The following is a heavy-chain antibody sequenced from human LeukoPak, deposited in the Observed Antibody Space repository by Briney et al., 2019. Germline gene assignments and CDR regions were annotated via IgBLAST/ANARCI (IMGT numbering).Heavy chain of an antibody. V-gene: IGHV3-48*03. CDR2: ISSSGSTI. CDR1: GFTFSSYE. D-gene: IGHD2-15*01. Sequence: GGSLRLPCAASGFTFSSYEMNWVRQAPGKGLEWVSYISSSGSTIYYADSVKGRFTISRDNAKNSLYLQMNSLRAEDTAVYYCAREGTRYCSGGSCQIYYYYYMDVWGKGTTVTVSS. J-gene: IGHJ6*03. CDR3: AREGTRYCSGGSCQIYYYYYMDV.